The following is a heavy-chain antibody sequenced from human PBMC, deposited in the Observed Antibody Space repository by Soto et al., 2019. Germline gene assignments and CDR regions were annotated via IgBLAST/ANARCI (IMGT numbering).Heavy chain of an antibody. CDR1: GYPFTAYW. CDR2: MYPGDSST. V-gene: IGHV5-51*01. J-gene: IGHJ5*02. D-gene: IGHD3-16*01. Sequence: RGESLKISCEVSGYPFTAYWIGWVRQMPGKGLEWMGIMYPGDSSTRYSPSFQGQIIMSADKSMNTAYLQLSSLKASDAATYYCARQGGPGWFAPWGQGTLVTVSS. CDR3: ARQGGPGWFAP.